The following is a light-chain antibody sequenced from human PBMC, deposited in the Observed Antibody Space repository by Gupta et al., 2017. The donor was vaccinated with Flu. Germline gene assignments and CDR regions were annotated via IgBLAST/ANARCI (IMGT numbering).Light chain of an antibody. V-gene: IGKV4-1*01. J-gene: IGKJ1*01. Sequence: SPGERATIDCKSSQTLLSTSDIRNYLAWYQQKPGKAPKLLIYCASARETGVPYRFSGSGSGTEFTLAISSLQAEDFAVYYCQQYYGNPHTFGQGTRVEIK. CDR3: QQYYGNPHT. CDR1: QTLLSTSDIRNY. CDR2: CAS.